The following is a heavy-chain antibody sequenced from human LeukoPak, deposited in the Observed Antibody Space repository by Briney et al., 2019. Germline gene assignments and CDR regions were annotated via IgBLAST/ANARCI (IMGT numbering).Heavy chain of an antibody. D-gene: IGHD5-18*01. V-gene: IGHV3-9*03. CDR2: ISWNSGSI. J-gene: IGHJ4*02. CDR3: AKAAGPYSYGYVFDY. CDR1: GFTFSSYA. Sequence: GGSLRLSCAASGFTFSSYAMSWVRQAPGKGLEWVSGISWNSGSIGYADSVKGRFTISRDNAKNSLYLQMNSLRAEDMALYYCAKAAGPYSYGYVFDYWGQGTLVTVSS.